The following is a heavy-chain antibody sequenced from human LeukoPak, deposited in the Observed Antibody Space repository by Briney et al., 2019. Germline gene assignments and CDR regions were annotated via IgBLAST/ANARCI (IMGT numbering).Heavy chain of an antibody. J-gene: IGHJ4*02. CDR2: IYTSGST. V-gene: IGHV4-61*02. D-gene: IGHD1-26*01. Sequence: PSQTLSLTCTVSGGSISSGSYYWSWIRQPAGKGLEWIGRIYTSGSTNYNPSLKSRVTISVDTSKYQFSLKLSSVTAADTAVYYCARLGSGSYYVSRGQFDYWGQGTLVTVSS. CDR3: ARLGSGSYYVSRGQFDY. CDR1: GGSISSGSYY.